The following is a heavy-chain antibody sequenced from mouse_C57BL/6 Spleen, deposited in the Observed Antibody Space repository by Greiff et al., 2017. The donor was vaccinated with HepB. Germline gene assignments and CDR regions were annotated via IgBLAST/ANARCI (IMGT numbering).Heavy chain of an antibody. CDR1: GFTFSDYG. Sequence: EVQVVESGGGLVQPGGSLKLSCAASGFTFSDYGMAWVRQAPRKGPEWVAFISNLEYSIYYADPVTGRFTISRENANNTLYLEMSSLRSEDTARFYWARRDWYFDVWGTGTTVTVSS. J-gene: IGHJ1*03. CDR2: ISNLEYSI. CDR3: ARRDWYFDV. V-gene: IGHV5-15*01.